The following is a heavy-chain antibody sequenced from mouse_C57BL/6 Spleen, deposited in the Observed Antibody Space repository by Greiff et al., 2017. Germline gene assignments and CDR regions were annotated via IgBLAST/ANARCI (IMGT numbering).Heavy chain of an antibody. Sequence: QVQLKQSEAELVRPGTSVKVSCKASGYAFTNYLIEWVKQRPGQGLEWIGVINPGSGGTNYNEKFKGKATLTADKSSSTAYMQLSSLTSEDSAVYFCARDYLYAMDYWGQGTSVTVSS. J-gene: IGHJ4*01. V-gene: IGHV1-54*01. CDR1: GYAFTNYL. D-gene: IGHD2-4*01. CDR2: INPGSGGT. CDR3: ARDYLYAMDY.